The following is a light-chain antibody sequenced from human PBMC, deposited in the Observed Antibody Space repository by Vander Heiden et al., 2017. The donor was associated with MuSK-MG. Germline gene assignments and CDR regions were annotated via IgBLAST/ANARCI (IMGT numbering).Light chain of an antibody. CDR3: NSRDSSGNHVV. CDR2: GKN. J-gene: IGLJ2*01. Sequence: SSELTQDPAVPVALGQTVRITCQGDSLRSYYASWDQQKPGQAPVLVIYGKNNRPSGSPDRFSGSSSGNTASLTITGAQAEDEADYYCNSRDSSGNHVVFGGGTKLTVL. V-gene: IGLV3-19*01. CDR1: SLRSYY.